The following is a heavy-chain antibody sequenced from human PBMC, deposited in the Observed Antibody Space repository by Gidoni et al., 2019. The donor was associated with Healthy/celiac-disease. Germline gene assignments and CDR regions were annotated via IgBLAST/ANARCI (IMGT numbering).Heavy chain of an antibody. Sequence: QVQLQESGPGLVKPSETLSLTCTVSGGSISSYYWSWIRQPPGKGLECIGYIYYSGSTNYNPSLKSRVTISVDTSKNQFSLKLSSVTAADTAVYYCVFSGYSRYYMDVWGKGTTVTVSS. CDR1: GGSISSYY. CDR2: IYYSGST. V-gene: IGHV4-59*01. J-gene: IGHJ6*03. CDR3: VFSGYSRYYMDV. D-gene: IGHD3-22*01.